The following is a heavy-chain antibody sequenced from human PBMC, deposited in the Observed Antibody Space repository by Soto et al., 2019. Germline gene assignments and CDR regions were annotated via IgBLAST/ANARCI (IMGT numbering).Heavy chain of an antibody. Sequence: SETLSLTCTVSGGSISSAGYYWSWMRQHPGKGLEWIGYIYYSGSTYYNPSLKSRVTISVDTSKNQFSLKLSSVTAADTAVYYCATRSGSYYNVAFDIWGQGTMVTVS. V-gene: IGHV4-31*03. J-gene: IGHJ3*02. D-gene: IGHD3-10*01. CDR2: IYYSGST. CDR1: GGSISSAGYY. CDR3: ATRSGSYYNVAFDI.